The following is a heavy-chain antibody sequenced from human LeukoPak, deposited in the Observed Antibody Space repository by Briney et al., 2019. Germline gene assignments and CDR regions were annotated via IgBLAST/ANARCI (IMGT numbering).Heavy chain of an antibody. CDR1: GYTFTGYY. CDR3: ARVGSGWYYYFDY. CDR2: INPNSGGT. D-gene: IGHD6-19*01. J-gene: IGHJ4*02. V-gene: IGHV1-2*02. Sequence: ASVKVSCKASGYTFTGYYMHWVRQAPGQGLEWMGWINPNSGGTNYAQNFQGRVTMTRDTSINTAYMELSRLRSDDTAVYYCARVGSGWYYYFDYWGQGTLVTVSS.